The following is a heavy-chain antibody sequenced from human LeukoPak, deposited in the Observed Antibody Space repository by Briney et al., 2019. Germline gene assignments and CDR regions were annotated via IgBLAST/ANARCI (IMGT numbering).Heavy chain of an antibody. D-gene: IGHD6-13*01. CDR2: IYHSGST. J-gene: IGHJ4*02. Sequence: SETLSLTCAVSGYSISSGYYWGWIRQPPGKGLEWIGSIYHSGSTYYNPSLKSRVTISVDTSKNQFSLKLSSVTAADTAVYYCARVGCSSSWYPDYWGQGTLVTVSS. CDR1: GYSISSGYY. CDR3: ARVGCSSSWYPDY. V-gene: IGHV4-38-2*01.